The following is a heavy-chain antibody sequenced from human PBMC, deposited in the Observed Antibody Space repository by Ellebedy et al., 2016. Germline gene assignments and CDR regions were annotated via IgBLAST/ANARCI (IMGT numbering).Heavy chain of an antibody. J-gene: IGHJ4*02. V-gene: IGHV4-38-2*01. CDR1: GYSISNGYY. D-gene: IGHD3-3*01. Sequence: SETLSLTXSVSGYSISNGYYWGWIRQPPGKGLEWIGTIYHSGTTYYNPSLKSRVTISVDTSKNQFSLKLNSVSATDTAVYYCARRTTFWSGYYDFWGQGTLVTVSS. CDR3: ARRTTFWSGYYDF. CDR2: IYHSGTT.